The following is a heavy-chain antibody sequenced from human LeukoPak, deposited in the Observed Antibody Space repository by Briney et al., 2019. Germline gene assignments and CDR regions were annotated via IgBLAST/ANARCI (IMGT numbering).Heavy chain of an antibody. V-gene: IGHV1-69*05. Sequence: ASVKVSCKASGGTFSSYAISWVRQAPGQGLEWMGGIIPIFGTANYAQKFQGRVTITTDESTSTAYMELSSLRSDDTAVYYCARSLWFGDFDYWGQGTLVTVSS. J-gene: IGHJ4*02. D-gene: IGHD3-10*01. CDR1: GGTFSSYA. CDR2: IIPIFGTA. CDR3: ARSLWFGDFDY.